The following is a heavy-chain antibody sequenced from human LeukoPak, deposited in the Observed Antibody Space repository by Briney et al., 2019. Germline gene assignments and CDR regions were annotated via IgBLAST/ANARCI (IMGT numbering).Heavy chain of an antibody. D-gene: IGHD6-13*01. CDR1: GGTFSVYA. J-gene: IGHJ4*02. Sequence: SVTVSCKASGGTFSVYAISWVRQAPGRGLEWMGGIIPIFGTANYAQKFQGRVTITADESTSTAYMELSSLRSEDTAVYYCARESAAAGTGDDYWGQGTLVTVSS. CDR3: ARESAAAGTGDDY. V-gene: IGHV1-69*13. CDR2: IIPIFGTA.